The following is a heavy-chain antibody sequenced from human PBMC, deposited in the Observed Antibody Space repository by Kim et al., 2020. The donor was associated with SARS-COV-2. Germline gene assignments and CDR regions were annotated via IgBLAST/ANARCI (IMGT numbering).Heavy chain of an antibody. D-gene: IGHD3-22*01. J-gene: IGHJ4*01. CDR3: ARSKLNYYDSSGPFDY. CDR1: GGSFSGYY. Sequence: SETLSLTCAVYGGSFSGYYWSWIRQPPGKGLEWIGEINHSGSTNYNPSLKSRVTISVDTSKNQFSLKLSSVTAADTAVYYCARSKLNYYDSSGPFDYWG. CDR2: INHSGST. V-gene: IGHV4-34*01.